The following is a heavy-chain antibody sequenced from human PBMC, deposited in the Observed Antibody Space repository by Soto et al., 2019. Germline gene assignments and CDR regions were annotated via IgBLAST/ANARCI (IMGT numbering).Heavy chain of an antibody. Sequence: PSETLSLTCAVYGGSFSGYYWSWIRQPPGKELAWIGEINHSGITNYNPSLKCRVTISVDTSKNQVSLKLSSVTAADTAVYYCARQTYYYDPGSYYNRFDPWGQGTLVTVS. V-gene: IGHV4-34*01. CDR3: ARQTYYYDPGSYYNRFDP. CDR1: GGSFSGYY. CDR2: INHSGIT. D-gene: IGHD3-10*01. J-gene: IGHJ5*02.